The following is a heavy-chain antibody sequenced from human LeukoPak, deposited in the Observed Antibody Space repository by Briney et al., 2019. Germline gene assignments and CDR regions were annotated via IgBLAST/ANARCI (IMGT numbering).Heavy chain of an antibody. CDR1: GGSISSGGYS. Sequence: KPSETLSLTCTVSGGSISSGGYSWSWIRQHPGKGLEWIGYIYYSGSTYYNPSLKSRVTISVDTSKNQFSLKLSSVTAADTAVYYCARNYDSSGYYLYWYFDLWGRGTLVTVSS. J-gene: IGHJ2*01. D-gene: IGHD3-22*01. V-gene: IGHV4-31*03. CDR3: ARNYDSSGYYLYWYFDL. CDR2: IYYSGST.